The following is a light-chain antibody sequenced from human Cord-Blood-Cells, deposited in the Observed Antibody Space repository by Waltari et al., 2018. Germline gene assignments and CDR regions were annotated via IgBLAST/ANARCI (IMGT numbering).Light chain of an antibody. J-gene: IGLJ3*02. CDR1: SSNIGSNT. Sequence: QSVLTQPPSASGTPGQRVTISCSGSSSNIGSNTVNWYQQPPGTAPKLHIYSNNQRPSGVPDRFSGSKSGTSASLAISGLQSEDEAEYYCAAWDDSLNGPVFGGGTKLTVL. CDR3: AAWDDSLNGPV. V-gene: IGLV1-44*01. CDR2: SNN.